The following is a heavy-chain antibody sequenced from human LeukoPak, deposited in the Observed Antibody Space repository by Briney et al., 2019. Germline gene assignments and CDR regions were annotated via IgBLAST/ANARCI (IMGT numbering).Heavy chain of an antibody. CDR3: ARMREGFCSGRNCYNDWFDS. D-gene: IGHD2-15*01. Sequence: KPSETLSLTCTVSGGSTSIYSWTWMRQPPGRGLEWIGYIYDSGRTKYNPSLKSRVTFSVDTAQNQMSVQLRSVTAADTAVYYCARMREGFCSGRNCYNDWFDSWGQGTLVSVSS. CDR1: GGSTSIYS. J-gene: IGHJ5*01. CDR2: IYDSGRT. V-gene: IGHV4-59*01.